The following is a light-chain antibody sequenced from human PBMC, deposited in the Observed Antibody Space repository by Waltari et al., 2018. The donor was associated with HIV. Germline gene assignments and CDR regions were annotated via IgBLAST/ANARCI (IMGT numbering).Light chain of an antibody. Sequence: QSALTQPPSASGSPGQSVTISCTGTSSDVGGYNYVSWYQQYPGKAPKVMIFEVSNRPSGVPDRFSGSRSGNTASLTFSGLQAEDEADYYCSSYAGSNNWVFGGGTKLTVL. J-gene: IGLJ3*02. CDR3: SSYAGSNNWV. CDR1: SSDVGGYNY. V-gene: IGLV2-8*01. CDR2: EVS.